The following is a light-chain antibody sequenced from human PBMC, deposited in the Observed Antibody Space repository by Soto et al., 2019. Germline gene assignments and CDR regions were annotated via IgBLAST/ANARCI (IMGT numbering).Light chain of an antibody. CDR2: GAS. CDR1: QSVSSSY. Sequence: EIVLTQSPGTLSLSPGERATLSCRASQSVSSSYLAWYQQKPGQAPRLLIYGASSRATGIPDRISGSGSGTCFTLTISRLELEDFAVYYCQQYASSPEYTFGQGTKLEIK. V-gene: IGKV3-20*01. CDR3: QQYASSPEYT. J-gene: IGKJ2*01.